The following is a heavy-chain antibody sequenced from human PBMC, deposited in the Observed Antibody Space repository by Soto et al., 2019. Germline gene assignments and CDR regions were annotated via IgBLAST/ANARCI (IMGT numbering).Heavy chain of an antibody. CDR1: GDTFTNNG. D-gene: IGHD7-27*01. Sequence: QVQLVQSGAEVKKPGASVKVSCKASGDTFTNNGVNWVRQATGRGLEWMGWMNPSTDETGYTEKFQGRLAMTRDTSITTAYMELTSLTSEDTAVYYCTRAGDSGAWISNWGQGTLVTVSS. J-gene: IGHJ4*02. CDR3: TRAGDSGAWISN. CDR2: MNPSTDET. V-gene: IGHV1-8*02.